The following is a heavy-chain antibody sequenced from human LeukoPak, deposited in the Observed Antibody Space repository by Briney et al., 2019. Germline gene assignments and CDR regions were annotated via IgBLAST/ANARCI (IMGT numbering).Heavy chain of an antibody. CDR3: ARVRRQQLVSFWFDP. V-gene: IGHV4-59*01. D-gene: IGHD6-13*01. CDR2: IYYSGST. CDR1: GGSTSSYY. J-gene: IGHJ5*02. Sequence: SETLSLTCTVSGGSTSSYYWSWIRQPPGKGLEWIGYIYYSGSTNYNPSLKSRVTISVDTSKNQFSLKLSSVTAADTAVYYCARVRRQQLVSFWFDPWGQGTLVTVSS.